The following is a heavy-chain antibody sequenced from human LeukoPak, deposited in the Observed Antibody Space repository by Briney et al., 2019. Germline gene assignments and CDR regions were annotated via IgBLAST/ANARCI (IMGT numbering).Heavy chain of an antibody. V-gene: IGHV5-51*01. CDR2: IYPGDSDT. Sequence: GESLKISCKGSGYSFTGYWIGWVRQMPGKGLEWMGIIYPGDSDTRYSPSFQGQVTISADKSISTAYLQWSSLKASDTAMYYCARLSGSGYYYYYYGMDVWGQGTTVTVSS. CDR3: ARLSGSGYYYYYYGMDV. J-gene: IGHJ6*02. CDR1: GYSFTGYW. D-gene: IGHD3-22*01.